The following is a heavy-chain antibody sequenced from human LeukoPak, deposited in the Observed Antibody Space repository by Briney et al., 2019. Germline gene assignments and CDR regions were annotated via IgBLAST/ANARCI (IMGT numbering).Heavy chain of an antibody. CDR3: ARGGGYCSSTSCSAPDYYFDY. J-gene: IGHJ4*02. D-gene: IGHD2-2*01. CDR1: GFTFSSYA. V-gene: IGHV3-48*01. CDR2: TSSSSSTI. Sequence: PGGSLRLSCAASGFTFSSYAMSWVRQAPGKGLEWVSYTSSSSSTIYYADSVKGRFTISRDNAKNSLYLQMNSLRAEDTAVYYCARGGGYCSSTSCSAPDYYFDYWGQGTLVTVSS.